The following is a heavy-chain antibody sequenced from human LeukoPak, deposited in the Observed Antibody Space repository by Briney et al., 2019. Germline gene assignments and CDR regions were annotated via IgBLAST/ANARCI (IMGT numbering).Heavy chain of an antibody. CDR3: AKKEGDTYFSWYMDV. V-gene: IGHV3-23*01. D-gene: IGHD2-21*01. CDR2: IIGSGRTT. Sequence: GGSLRLSCAASGFTFRSFAMSWVRQAPGKGLEWVSGIIGSGRTTFYADSVKGLFTISRDNSKNTLYLQMNSLRAEDTAIYYCAKKEGDTYFSWYMDVWGKGTTVTVSS. J-gene: IGHJ6*03. CDR1: GFTFRSFA.